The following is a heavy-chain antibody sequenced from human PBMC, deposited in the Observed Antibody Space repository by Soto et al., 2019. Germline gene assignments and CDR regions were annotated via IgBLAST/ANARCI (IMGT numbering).Heavy chain of an antibody. D-gene: IGHD6-13*01. CDR3: AVEGIAAAGTLDY. V-gene: IGHV3-33*01. J-gene: IGHJ4*02. Sequence: PGGSLRLSCAASGFTFSSYGMHWVRQAPGKGLEWVAVIWYDGSNKYYADSVKGRFTISRDNSKNTLYLQMNSLRAEDTAVYYCAVEGIAAAGTLDYWGQGTLVTVSS. CDR1: GFTFSSYG. CDR2: IWYDGSNK.